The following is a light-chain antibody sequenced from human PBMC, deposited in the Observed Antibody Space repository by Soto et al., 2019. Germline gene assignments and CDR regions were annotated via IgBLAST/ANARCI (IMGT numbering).Light chain of an antibody. CDR2: LNSDGSH. Sequence: QLVLTQSPSASASLGASVKLTCTVTSGHSSYAIAWHQQQPEKGPRYLMKLNSDGSHSKGDGIPDRFSGSSSGAERYLTISTLQSEDEADYYCRSWGSGIRVFGGGTKLTVL. V-gene: IGLV4-69*01. CDR1: SGHSSYA. J-gene: IGLJ3*02. CDR3: RSWGSGIRV.